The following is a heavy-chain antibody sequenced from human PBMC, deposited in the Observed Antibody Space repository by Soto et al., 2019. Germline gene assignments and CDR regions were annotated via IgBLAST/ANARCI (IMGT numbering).Heavy chain of an antibody. CDR3: ARDIGEWLRPGYFDY. CDR1: GFTFSSYG. J-gene: IGHJ4*02. CDR2: ISYDGSNK. D-gene: IGHD5-12*01. Sequence: QVQLVESGGGVVQPGRSLRLSCAASGFTFSSYGMHWVRQAPGKGLEWVAVISYDGSNKYYADSVKGRFTISRDNSKNTLYLQMNSLRAEDTAVYYCARDIGEWLRPGYFDYWGQGTLVTVSS. V-gene: IGHV3-30*03.